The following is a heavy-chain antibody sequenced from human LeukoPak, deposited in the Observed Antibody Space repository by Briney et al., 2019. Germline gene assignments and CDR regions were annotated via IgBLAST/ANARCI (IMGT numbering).Heavy chain of an antibody. CDR2: IYYSGST. J-gene: IGHJ4*02. CDR3: ARFGANYGGNSGGY. Sequence: SETLSLTCTVSGGSISSSSYYWGWIRQPPGKGLEWIGSIYYSGSTYYNPSLKSRVTVSVDTSKNQFSLKLSSVTAADTAVYYCARFGANYGGNSGGYWGQGTLVTVSS. CDR1: GGSISSSSYY. V-gene: IGHV4-39*07. D-gene: IGHD4-23*01.